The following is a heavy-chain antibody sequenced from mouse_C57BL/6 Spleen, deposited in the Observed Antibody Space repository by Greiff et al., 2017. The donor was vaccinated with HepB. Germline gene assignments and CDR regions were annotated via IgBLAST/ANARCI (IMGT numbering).Heavy chain of an antibody. D-gene: IGHD1-1*01. CDR2: IRNKANGYTT. V-gene: IGHV7-3*01. J-gene: IGHJ1*03. CDR3: ARYPYYYGSRDWYFDV. CDR1: GFTFTDYY. Sequence: EVKLQESGGGLVQPGGSLSLSCAASGFTFTDYYMSWVRQPPGKALEWLGFIRNKANGYTTEYSASVKGRFTISRDNSQSILYLQMNALRAEDSATYYCARYPYYYGSRDWYFDVWGTGTTVTVSS.